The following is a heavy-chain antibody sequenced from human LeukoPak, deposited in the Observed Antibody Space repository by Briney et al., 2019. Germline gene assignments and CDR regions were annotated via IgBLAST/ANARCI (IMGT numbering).Heavy chain of an antibody. Sequence: SETLSLTCTVSGGSISISNYYWGWNRQPPGKEVEWIGSIYYSGSTYYNPSLKSRVTLSVDTSKNQFSLKLNSVTAADTAVYYCARLSGTNLDFDYWGQGTLATVSS. CDR3: ARLSGTNLDFDY. D-gene: IGHD1-20*01. V-gene: IGHV4-39*01. CDR1: GGSISISNYY. J-gene: IGHJ4*02. CDR2: IYYSGST.